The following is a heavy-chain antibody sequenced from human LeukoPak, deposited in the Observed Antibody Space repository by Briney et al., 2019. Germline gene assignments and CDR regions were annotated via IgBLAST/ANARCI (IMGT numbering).Heavy chain of an antibody. CDR3: ALDLAYIRFDN. V-gene: IGHV3-23*01. CDR1: GFIFSSHG. J-gene: IGHJ4*02. CDR2: VSPSGDIT. Sequence: GGSLRLSCAASGFIFSSHGMNWVGQAPGKGLEWVSGVSPSGDITYYADSVKGRFTISRDNSKTRVYLQMDSLRFQDAAVYYFALDLAYIRFDNWGQGTLVTVSS. D-gene: IGHD1-1*01.